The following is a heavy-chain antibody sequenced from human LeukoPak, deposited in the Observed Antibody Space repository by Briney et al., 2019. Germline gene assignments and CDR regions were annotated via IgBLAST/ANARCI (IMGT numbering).Heavy chain of an antibody. D-gene: IGHD2-15*01. CDR1: GFTFRNAW. V-gene: IGHV3-15*01. J-gene: IGHJ3*02. CDR2: IKSKTDGGTT. Sequence: PGGSLRLSCAASGFTFRNAWMSWVRQAPGKGLEWVGRIKSKTDGGTTDYAAPVEGRFTISRDDSKNPLYLQMNSLKTGDTAVYYCTTDSVIVVDAFDIWGQGTMVTVSS. CDR3: TTDSVIVVDAFDI.